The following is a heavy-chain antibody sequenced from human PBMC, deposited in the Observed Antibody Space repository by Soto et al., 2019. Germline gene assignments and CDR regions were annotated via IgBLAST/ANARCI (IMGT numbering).Heavy chain of an antibody. CDR3: AKGPPPPYSSTWYYFDS. CDR2: ISGSGGST. Sequence: GGSLRLSCSASGFTFSSYAMSWVRQAPGKGLESVSAISGSGGSTYYADSVKGRFTISRDNSKNTLYLQMESLRAEDTAVYYCAKGPPPPYSSTWYYFDSWGQGILVTVSS. J-gene: IGHJ4*02. D-gene: IGHD6-13*01. CDR1: GFTFSSYA. V-gene: IGHV3-23*01.